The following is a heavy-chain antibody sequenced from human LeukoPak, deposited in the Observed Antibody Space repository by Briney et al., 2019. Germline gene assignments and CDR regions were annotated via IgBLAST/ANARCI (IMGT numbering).Heavy chain of an antibody. D-gene: IGHD3-3*01. Sequence: GGSLRLSCAASGFTFDDYAMHWVRQAPGKGLEWVSGISWNSGSIGYADSVKGRFTISRDNAKNSLFLQMNNLRAEDTALYYCAKLPSLTIFFDFYFDYWGQGTLVTVSS. CDR2: ISWNSGSI. CDR1: GFTFDDYA. V-gene: IGHV3-9*01. CDR3: AKLPSLTIFFDFYFDY. J-gene: IGHJ4*02.